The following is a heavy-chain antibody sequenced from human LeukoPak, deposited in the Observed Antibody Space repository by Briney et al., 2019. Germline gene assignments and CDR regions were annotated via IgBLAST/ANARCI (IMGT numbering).Heavy chain of an antibody. V-gene: IGHV3-53*01. CDR1: GFIASSNY. Sequence: GGSLRLSCTASGFIASSNYMSWARQAPGKGLEWVSLIYSGGSTYYADSVMGRCTISRDKSNHTLYLQMNSLRAEDTAVYYCATGGRSGVAFESWGQGTLVTVSS. J-gene: IGHJ4*02. CDR3: ATGGRSGVAFES. CDR2: IYSGGST. D-gene: IGHD2-15*01.